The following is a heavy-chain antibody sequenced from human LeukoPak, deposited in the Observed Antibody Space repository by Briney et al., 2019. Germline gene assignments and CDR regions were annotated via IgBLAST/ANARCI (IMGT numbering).Heavy chain of an antibody. CDR1: GFTFSSYG. J-gene: IGHJ6*02. CDR3: ARDLPRRYYYYGMDV. Sequence: GGSLRLSCAASGFTFSSYGVHWVRQASGKRLEWVAVIWYDGSNKYYADSVKGRFTISRDNSKNTLYLQMNSLRAEDTAVYYCARDLPRRYYYYGMDVWGQGTTVTVSS. D-gene: IGHD6-25*01. V-gene: IGHV3-33*01. CDR2: IWYDGSNK.